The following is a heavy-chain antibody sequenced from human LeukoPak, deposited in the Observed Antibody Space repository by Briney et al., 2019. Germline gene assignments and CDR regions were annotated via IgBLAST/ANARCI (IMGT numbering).Heavy chain of an antibody. CDR2: INPNSGGT. V-gene: IGHV1-2*02. CDR3: ARSPRGYSSCGY. CDR1: GYTFTGYY. Sequence: ATVKVSCKASGYTFTGYYMHWVRQAPGQGLEWMGWINPNSGGTNYAQKFQGRVTMTRDTSISTAYMELSRLRSDDTAVYYCARSPRGYSSCGYWGQGTLVTVSS. J-gene: IGHJ4*02. D-gene: IGHD6-13*01.